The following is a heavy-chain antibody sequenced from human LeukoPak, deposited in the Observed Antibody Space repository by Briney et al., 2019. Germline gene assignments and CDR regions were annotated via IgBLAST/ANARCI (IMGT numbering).Heavy chain of an antibody. CDR3: RHYYSSGSIWED. CDR2: INHSGST. CDR1: GGSFSGYY. J-gene: IGHJ4*02. Sequence: SETLSLTCAVYGGSFSGYYWSWIRQPPGKGLEWIGEINHSGSTNYNPSLKSRVTISVDTSKNQFSLKLSSVTAADTAVYYCRHYYSSGSIWEDWGQGTLVTVSS. D-gene: IGHD3-10*01. V-gene: IGHV4-34*01.